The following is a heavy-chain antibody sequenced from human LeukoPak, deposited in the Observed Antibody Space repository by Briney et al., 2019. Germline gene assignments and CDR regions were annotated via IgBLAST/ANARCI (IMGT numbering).Heavy chain of an antibody. CDR2: IYKNVTT. D-gene: IGHD3-3*01. Sequence: PAETPSLTCIVSDDSISSFYWSWIRQPPGKGLEWIGYIYKNVTTSYNPSLKSRVTISIDTSKNQFSLKLASVTAADTAVYYCARMYDYWTGYLDVWDKGPTVTFSS. V-gene: IGHV4-59*01. CDR1: DDSISSFY. CDR3: ARMYDYWTGYLDV. J-gene: IGHJ6*04.